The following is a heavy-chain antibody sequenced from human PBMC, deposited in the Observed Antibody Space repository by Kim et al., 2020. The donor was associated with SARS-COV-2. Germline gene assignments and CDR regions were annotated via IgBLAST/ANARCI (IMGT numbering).Heavy chain of an antibody. D-gene: IGHD6-13*01. Sequence: GGSLRLSCAASGFTFSSFGMTWVRQAPGKGLEWVSIISANGVNTYYADSVKGRFTIARDNSKNTLYLQMNSLRAEDTAVYYCARRGAAASYYFDYWGQGT. J-gene: IGHJ4*02. CDR2: ISANGVNT. CDR3: ARRGAAASYYFDY. V-gene: IGHV3-23*01. CDR1: GFTFSSFG.